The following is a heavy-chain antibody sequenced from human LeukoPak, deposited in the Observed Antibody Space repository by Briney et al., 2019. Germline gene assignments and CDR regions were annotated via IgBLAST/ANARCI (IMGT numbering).Heavy chain of an antibody. CDR3: ARHLGGYTHFDY. V-gene: IGHV5-10-1*01. CDR1: GYSFTNYW. Sequence: GESLRISCKGSGYSFTNYWITWVRQMPGKGLECVGKIDPSDSYTNYSPSFQGHVTISADKSITTAYLQWGSLAASDTAIYFCARHLGGYTHFDYLRQGTLVSVSS. J-gene: IGHJ4*02. CDR2: IDPSDSYT. D-gene: IGHD3-22*01.